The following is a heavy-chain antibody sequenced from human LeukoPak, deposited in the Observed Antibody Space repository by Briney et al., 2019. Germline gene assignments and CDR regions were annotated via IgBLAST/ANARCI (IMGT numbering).Heavy chain of an antibody. D-gene: IGHD2-2*01. CDR2: ISYDGSNK. CDR3: ARRYCSSTSCSSYNDY. Sequence: GGSLRLSCAASGFTFSSYGMHWVRQAPGKGLEWVAVISYDGSNKYYADSVKGRFTISRDNSKNTLYLQMTSLRAEDTAVYYCARRYCSSTSCSSYNDYWGQGTLVTVSS. J-gene: IGHJ4*02. CDR1: GFTFSSYG. V-gene: IGHV3-30*03.